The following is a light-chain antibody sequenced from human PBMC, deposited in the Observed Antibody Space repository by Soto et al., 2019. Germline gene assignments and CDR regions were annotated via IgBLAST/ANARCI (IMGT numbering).Light chain of an antibody. V-gene: IGKV3-15*01. J-gene: IGKJ4*01. CDR2: RAS. CDR3: QQHNNWPLT. Sequence: EVVMTQSPATLSVSPGERATLSCRASQSVSGNLAWYQQKVGQAPRLLIYRASTRATGIPARFSGSGSGTEFTLTISSLQSEDFAVYYCQQHNNWPLTFGGGTKVEIK. CDR1: QSVSGN.